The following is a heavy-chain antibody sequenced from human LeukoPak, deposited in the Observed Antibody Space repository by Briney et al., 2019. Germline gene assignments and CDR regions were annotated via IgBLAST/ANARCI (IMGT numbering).Heavy chain of an antibody. CDR3: ARLTGYQQPTGGYYYYMDV. D-gene: IGHD6-13*01. J-gene: IGHJ6*03. Sequence: SETLSLTCTVSGGSTSNYYWSWIRQPPGKGLEWIGYIYASGGTNYNPSLKSRVTISVDTSKNQFSLRLSSVTAADTAMYYCARLTGYQQPTGGYYYYMDVWGKGTTVTVSS. CDR1: GGSTSNYY. CDR2: IYASGGT. V-gene: IGHV4-4*09.